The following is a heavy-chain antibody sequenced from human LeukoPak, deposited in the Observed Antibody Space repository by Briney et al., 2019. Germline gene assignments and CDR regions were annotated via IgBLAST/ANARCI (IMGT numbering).Heavy chain of an antibody. CDR3: ARDCSGGTCYLDY. Sequence: ASVKVSCKASGSILTDYEMHWVRQAPGQELGWMGRINPNSGNTNYAQKFQGRVTMTTDTSTSTAYMELRSLRSDDTALYYCARDCSGGTCYLDYWGQGTLVTVSS. CDR1: GSILTDYE. CDR2: INPNSGNT. D-gene: IGHD2-15*01. V-gene: IGHV1/OR15-1*04. J-gene: IGHJ4*02.